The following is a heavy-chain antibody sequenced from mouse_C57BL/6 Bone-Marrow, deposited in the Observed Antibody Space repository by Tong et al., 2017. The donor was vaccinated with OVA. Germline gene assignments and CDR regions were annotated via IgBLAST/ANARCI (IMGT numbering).Heavy chain of an antibody. V-gene: IGHV5-2*01. J-gene: IGHJ4*01. CDR3: YYAMDY. Sequence: EVQLQESGGGLVQPGESLKLSCESNEYEFPSHDMSWVRKTPEKRLELVAAINSDGGSTYYPDNVKGRFTISRDNAKNNLYLQMSHLKSEDTAMYSFYYAMDYWGQGTSVTVSS. CDR2: INSDGGST. CDR1: EYEFPSHD.